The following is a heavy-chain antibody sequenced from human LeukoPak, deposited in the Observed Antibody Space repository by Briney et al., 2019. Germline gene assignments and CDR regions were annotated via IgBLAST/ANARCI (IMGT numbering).Heavy chain of an antibody. J-gene: IGHJ4*02. Sequence: GGSLRLSCAASGFTFGSYAMSWVRQAPGKGLEWVSAISGGGESPWYAGSVRGRSTISRDNSKNTVSLQMQSLRAEDTAVYFCARDRNYPRDQFDYWGQGTLVTVSS. V-gene: IGHV3-23*01. CDR2: ISGGGESP. CDR3: ARDRNYPRDQFDY. CDR1: GFTFGSYA. D-gene: IGHD4-11*01.